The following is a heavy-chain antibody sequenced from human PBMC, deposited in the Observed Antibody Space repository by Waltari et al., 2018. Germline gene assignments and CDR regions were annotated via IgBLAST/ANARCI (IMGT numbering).Heavy chain of an antibody. CDR2: ITGVGGDS. CDR1: GFHFSNFA. CDR3: ASWVSGSYREYMQH. D-gene: IGHD6-6*01. J-gene: IGHJ1*01. Sequence: EVQLLESGGGLVQPGGSLRLSWPASGFHFSNFAMHWVRQAPGKGLEWVAAITGVGGDSYYADSVKGRFTISRDNGKNTLDLQMSSLGAEDTAVYYCASWVSGSYREYMQHWGQGTLVTVSS. V-gene: IGHV3-23*01.